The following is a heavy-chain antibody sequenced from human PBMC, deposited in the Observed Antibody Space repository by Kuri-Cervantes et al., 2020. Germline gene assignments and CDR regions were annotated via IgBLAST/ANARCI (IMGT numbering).Heavy chain of an antibody. D-gene: IGHD1-20*01. Sequence: SETLSLTCTVSGGSISTYYWNWIRQTPGNALEWIGYIYWPGSVKYNPSLKSRLTISVDTSKNQLSLKMNFVTAADTAIYYCARGRFNWNRPETYQYQYYMDVWGKGTTVTVSS. J-gene: IGHJ6*03. CDR3: ARGRFNWNRPETYQYQYYMDV. V-gene: IGHV4-59*01. CDR2: IYWPGSV. CDR1: GGSISTYY.